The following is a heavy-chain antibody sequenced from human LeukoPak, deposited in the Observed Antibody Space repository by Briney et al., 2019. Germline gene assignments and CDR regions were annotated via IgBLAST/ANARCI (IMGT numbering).Heavy chain of an antibody. V-gene: IGHV3-30*04. J-gene: IGHJ4*02. D-gene: IGHD6-13*01. Sequence: GRSLRLSCAASGFTFSSYAMHWVRQAPGKGLEWVAVISYDGSNKYYADSVKGRFTISRDNSKNTLYLQMNSLRAEDTAEYYCAASGQQLGDYWGQGTLVTVSS. CDR3: AASGQQLGDY. CDR1: GFTFSSYA. CDR2: ISYDGSNK.